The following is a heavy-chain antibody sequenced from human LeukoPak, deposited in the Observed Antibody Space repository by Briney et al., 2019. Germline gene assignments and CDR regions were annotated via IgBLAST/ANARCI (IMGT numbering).Heavy chain of an antibody. CDR3: ATEVPQCSHGTCYFGWLDP. CDR2: ISADNGNT. V-gene: IGHV1-18*01. Sequence: GASVKVSCKASGYNFTNYGISWVRQAPGQGLEWMGWISADNGNTNYAQKFQGRVTVTTDTSTSTVYLELRSLTSDDTAVYYCATEVPQCSHGTCYFGWLDPWGQGTLVTVSS. CDR1: GYNFTNYG. J-gene: IGHJ5*02. D-gene: IGHD2-15*01.